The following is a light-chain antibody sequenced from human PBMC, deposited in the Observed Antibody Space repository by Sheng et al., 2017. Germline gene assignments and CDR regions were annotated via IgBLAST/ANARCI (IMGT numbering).Light chain of an antibody. V-gene: IGKV1-27*01. CDR3: QKYNRAPWT. Sequence: DIQMTQSPSSLSASVGDRVTITCRASQDISNYLAWYQQKPGKVPQVLIYAASTLQSGVPSRFSGSGSGTDFTLTISSLQPEDVATYYCQKYNRAPWTFGQGTKVEIK. CDR1: QDISNY. CDR2: AAS. J-gene: IGKJ1*01.